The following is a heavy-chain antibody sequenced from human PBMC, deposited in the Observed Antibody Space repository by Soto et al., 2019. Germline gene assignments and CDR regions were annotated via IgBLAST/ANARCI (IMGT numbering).Heavy chain of an antibody. CDR3: ARDYDSSGYYPRDY. CDR2: ISAYNGNT. Sequence: ASVKVSCKASGYTFTSYGISWVRQAPGQGLEWMGWISAYNGNTNYAQKLQGRVTMTTDTSTSTAYMELRSLRSDDTAVYYCARDYDSSGYYPRDYWGQGTLVTVSS. J-gene: IGHJ4*02. D-gene: IGHD3-22*01. CDR1: GYTFTSYG. V-gene: IGHV1-18*04.